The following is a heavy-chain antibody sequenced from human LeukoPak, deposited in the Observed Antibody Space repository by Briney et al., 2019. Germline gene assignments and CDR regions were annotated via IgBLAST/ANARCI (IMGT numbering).Heavy chain of an antibody. Sequence: GGSLRLSCAASGFTVSSNYMSWVRQAPGKGLEWVSVIYSADYIYYADSVKGRFTISRDTSKNTVYLQMNSLRAEDTAMYYCTKDRRSGWGHAFDIWGRGTMVTVS. CDR1: GFTVSSNY. J-gene: IGHJ3*02. CDR3: TKDRRSGWGHAFDI. D-gene: IGHD3-3*01. CDR2: IYSADYI. V-gene: IGHV3-53*01.